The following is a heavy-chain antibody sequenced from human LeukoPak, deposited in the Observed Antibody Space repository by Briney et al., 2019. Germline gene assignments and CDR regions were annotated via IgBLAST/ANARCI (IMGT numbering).Heavy chain of an antibody. J-gene: IGHJ4*02. V-gene: IGHV1-46*01. CDR2: IIPSGGST. CDR1: GYTFTSYY. CDR3: ARVVAAAGKGRGYFDY. Sequence: ASVKVSCKASGYTFTSYYMHWVRQAPGQGLEWMGVIIPSGGSTSYAQKFQGRVTMTRDTSTSTVYMELSSLRSEDTAVYYCARVVAAAGKGRGYFDYWGQGTLVTVSS. D-gene: IGHD6-13*01.